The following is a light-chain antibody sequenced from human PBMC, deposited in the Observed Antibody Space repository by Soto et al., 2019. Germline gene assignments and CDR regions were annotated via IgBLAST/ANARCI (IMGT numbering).Light chain of an antibody. CDR3: CLYTSFFSF. V-gene: IGLV2-23*01. CDR1: SSDVGSYNL. J-gene: IGLJ2*01. CDR2: EGS. Sequence: QSALTQPASVSGSPGQSITISCTGTSSDVGSYNLVSWYQQHPGKAPKLMIYEGSKRPSGVSSRFSGSKSGNTASLTVSGLQSDDEADYFCCLYTSFFSFFGGGTKLTVL.